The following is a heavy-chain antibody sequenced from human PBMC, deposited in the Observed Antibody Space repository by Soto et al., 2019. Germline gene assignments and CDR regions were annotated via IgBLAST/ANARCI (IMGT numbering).Heavy chain of an antibody. V-gene: IGHV1-3*01. CDR1: GYTFTNYG. D-gene: IGHD3-10*01. CDR3: ARDTICVLRGGCGFDP. J-gene: IGHJ5*02. CDR2: VNAGNGNT. Sequence: ASVKVSCKASGYTFTNYGMHWVRQAPGQRLEWMGWVNAGNGNTKYSQKFQGRVTITRDTSATTAYMELSSLRSEDTAVYYCARDTICVLRGGCGFDPWGQGTLVTVSS.